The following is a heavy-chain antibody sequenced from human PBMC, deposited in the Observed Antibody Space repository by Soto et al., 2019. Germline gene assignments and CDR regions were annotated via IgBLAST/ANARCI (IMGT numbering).Heavy chain of an antibody. J-gene: IGHJ4*02. CDR2: ISAYNAHT. CDR3: GRVFRWSSLSSAFDY. CDR1: GYTFLSYG. V-gene: IGHV1-18*01. D-gene: IGHD6-6*01. Sequence: QVQLVQSGAEVKKPGASVKVSCKASGYTFLSYGITWVRQAPGQGLEWMGWISAYNAHTNYGQKFQDRVSMTTDTSSKTADLAVRSMKSDHTAFYFCGRVFRWSSLSSAFDYWGQGTLVTVSS.